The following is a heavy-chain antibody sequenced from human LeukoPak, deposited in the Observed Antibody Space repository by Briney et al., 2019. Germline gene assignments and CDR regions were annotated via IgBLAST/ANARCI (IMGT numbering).Heavy chain of an antibody. V-gene: IGHV4-4*07. Sequence: SETLSLTCTVSGGSISSYYWSWIRQPAGKGLEWIGRIYTSGSTNYNPSLKSRVTMSVDTSKNQFSLKLSSVTAADTAVYYCARLSLYGGNKPLDYWGQGTLVTVSS. CDR1: GGSISSYY. CDR2: IYTSGST. CDR3: ARLSLYGGNKPLDY. D-gene: IGHD4-23*01. J-gene: IGHJ4*02.